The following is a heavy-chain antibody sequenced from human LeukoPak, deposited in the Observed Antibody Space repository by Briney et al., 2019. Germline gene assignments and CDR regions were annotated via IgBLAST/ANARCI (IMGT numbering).Heavy chain of an antibody. D-gene: IGHD1-14*01. Sequence: ASVKVSCKASGYTFDSFGVIWVRQAPGQGLEWMGRISPYKGNTNYAQNVQDRVTMTTDTSTNTAFLELRSLRSDDTAIYYCAREYMAPDYWGQGTLVTVSS. V-gene: IGHV1-18*01. J-gene: IGHJ4*02. CDR2: ISPYKGNT. CDR1: GYTFDSFG. CDR3: AREYMAPDY.